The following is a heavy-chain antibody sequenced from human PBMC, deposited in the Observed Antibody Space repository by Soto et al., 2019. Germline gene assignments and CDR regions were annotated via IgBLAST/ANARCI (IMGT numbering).Heavy chain of an antibody. CDR1: GGSFSGYQ. J-gene: IGHJ6*03. Sequence: QVQLQQWGAGLLKPSETLSLTCAVYGGSFSGYQWSWIRQTPGKGLEWIGGINDSGDINYNPSLKSRVTIWVDSPKGQISLRLSSVTAADTAVYYCARGLILWFGELARRGGYYYYMDVWGKGTTVTVSS. D-gene: IGHD3-10*01. CDR3: ARGLILWFGELARRGGYYYYMDV. CDR2: INDSGDI. V-gene: IGHV4-34*01.